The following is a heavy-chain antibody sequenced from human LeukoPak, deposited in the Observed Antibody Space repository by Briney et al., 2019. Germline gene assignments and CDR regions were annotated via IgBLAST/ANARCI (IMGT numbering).Heavy chain of an antibody. CDR1: GGTFSSYA. V-gene: IGHV1-69*05. CDR3: ARNAKWEAKGPAAFDI. J-gene: IGHJ3*02. D-gene: IGHD1-26*01. CDR2: IIPIFGTA. Sequence: SVKVSCKASGGTFSSYAISWVRQAPGQGLEWMGGIIPIFGTANYAQKFQGRVTITTDESTSTAYMELSSLRSEDTAVYYCARNAKWEAKGPAAFDIWGQGTMVTVSS.